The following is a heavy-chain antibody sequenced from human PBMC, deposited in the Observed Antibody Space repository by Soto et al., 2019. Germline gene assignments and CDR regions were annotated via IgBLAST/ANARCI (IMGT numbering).Heavy chain of an antibody. D-gene: IGHD1-1*01. CDR1: GYGFTTYG. CDR2: ISAHNGNT. Sequence: QVHLVQSGAEVKKPGASVKVSCKGSGYGFTTYGITWVRQAPGQGLEWMAWISAHNGNTNYAKKLQGRVTVTRDTSTSTANMEMRSLRSDDTAVYYCARGRYGDYWGKGALVTVSS. V-gene: IGHV1-18*01. J-gene: IGHJ4*02. CDR3: ARGRYGDY.